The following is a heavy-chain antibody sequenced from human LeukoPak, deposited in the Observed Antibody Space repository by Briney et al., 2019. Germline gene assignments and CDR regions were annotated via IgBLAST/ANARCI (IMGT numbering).Heavy chain of an antibody. V-gene: IGHV3-23*01. CDR1: GFTFNNYA. J-gene: IGHJ4*02. CDR3: AKKALRITMIVVVHKGPYYFDY. Sequence: GGSLILSCAASGFTFNNYAMSWVRQAPGKGLEWLSAISSGGVSTWNADSVEGRFTISRDNSKNTLYLQMNSLRAEDTAVYYCAKKALRITMIVVVHKGPYYFDYWGQGTLVTVSS. CDR2: ISSGGVST. D-gene: IGHD3-22*01.